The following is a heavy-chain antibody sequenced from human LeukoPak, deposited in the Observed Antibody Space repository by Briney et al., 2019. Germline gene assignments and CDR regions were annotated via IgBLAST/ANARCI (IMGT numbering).Heavy chain of an antibody. D-gene: IGHD3-22*01. Sequence: PGGSLRLACAASGFTFSSYSMNWVRQAPGKGLEWVSSISSSSSYIYYADSVKGRFTISRDNTKTSLYLQMNSLRAEDTAVYYCARDYCDSSGYTLRANWGQGTLVTVSS. CDR2: ISSSSSYI. CDR1: GFTFSSYS. V-gene: IGHV3-21*01. CDR3: ARDYCDSSGYTLRAN. J-gene: IGHJ4*02.